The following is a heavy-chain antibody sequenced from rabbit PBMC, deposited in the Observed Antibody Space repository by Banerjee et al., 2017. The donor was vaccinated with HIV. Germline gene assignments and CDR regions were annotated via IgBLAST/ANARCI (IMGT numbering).Heavy chain of an antibody. CDR3: ARDLAAVTGWNFGL. D-gene: IGHD7-1*01. CDR1: GFSFSSDYD. Sequence: QEQLVESGGGLVTLGGSLTLTCTASGFSFSSDYDISWVRQAPGKGLEWIGYIFIGNSDTHYASWAKGRFTISKASSTTVTLQMTSLTAADTATYFCARDLAAVTGWNFGLWGQGTLVTVS. CDR2: IFIGNSDT. V-gene: IGHV1S45*01. J-gene: IGHJ4*01.